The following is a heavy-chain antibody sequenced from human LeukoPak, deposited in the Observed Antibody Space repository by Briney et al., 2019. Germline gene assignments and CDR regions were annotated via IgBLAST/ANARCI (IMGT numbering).Heavy chain of an antibody. J-gene: IGHJ4*02. V-gene: IGHV3-23*01. CDR1: GFTFSSYA. CDR3: AKDDTVTMDY. D-gene: IGHD4-17*01. CDR2: ISGSGGGT. Sequence: PGGSLRLSCAASGFTFSSYAMSWVRQAPGKGLEWVSAISGSGGGTYYADSVKGRFTISRDNSKNTLYLQMDSLRAEDTAVYYCAKDDTVTMDYWGQGTLVTVSS.